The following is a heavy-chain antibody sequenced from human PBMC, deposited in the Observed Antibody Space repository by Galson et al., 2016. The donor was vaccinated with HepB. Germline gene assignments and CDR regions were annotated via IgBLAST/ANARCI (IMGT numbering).Heavy chain of an antibody. V-gene: IGHV5-51*01. D-gene: IGHD3-16*02. CDR3: ARPWHLGDLSYYYFDY. J-gene: IGHJ4*02. CDR1: GYSFTKYW. Sequence: QSGAEVKKPGESLKISCKGSGYSFTKYWIGWVRQMPEKGLEWMGFIYPGDSTTRYSPSFQGQVTISADKSINAAYLQWSSLKASDTAMYYCARPWHLGDLSYYYFDYWGQGTLVTVSS. CDR2: IYPGDSTT.